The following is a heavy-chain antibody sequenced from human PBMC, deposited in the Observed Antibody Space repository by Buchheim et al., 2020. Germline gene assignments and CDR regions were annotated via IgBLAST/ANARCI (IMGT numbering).Heavy chain of an antibody. CDR1: GGSISSSNW. CDR3: ARGPYGMDV. J-gene: IGHJ6*02. Sequence: QVQLQESGPGLVKPSGTLSLTCAVSGGSISSSNWWSWVRQPPGKGLEWSGEIFYSGSTTYDPSLKSRVTLTVDKSTNQFSLKLSSVTAADTAVYYCARGPYGMDVWGQGTT. V-gene: IGHV4-4*02. CDR2: IFYSGST.